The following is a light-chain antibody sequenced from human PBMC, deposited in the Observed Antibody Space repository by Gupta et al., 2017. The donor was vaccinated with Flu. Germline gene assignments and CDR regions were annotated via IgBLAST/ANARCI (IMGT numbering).Light chain of an antibody. J-gene: IGKJ2*03. Sequence: DIVMTQSPLSLPVTPGEPASISCRSGQSLLHSNGYNYSDAYLQKPGQSPQLLLYLGSNRAAAVTHRISGSRSGTDFTLKSSRVEAEDVGVYYCRQALQTPSSFGQGTKLEIK. CDR3: RQALQTPSS. CDR2: LGS. V-gene: IGKV2-28*01. CDR1: QSLLHSNGYNY.